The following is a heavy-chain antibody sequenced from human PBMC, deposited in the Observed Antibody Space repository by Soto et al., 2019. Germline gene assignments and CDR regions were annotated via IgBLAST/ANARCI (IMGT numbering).Heavy chain of an antibody. V-gene: IGHV3-74*01. J-gene: IGHJ1*01. CDR2: IKSDGTNI. Sequence: GGSLRLSCAASGVTSSSYWMDWVRQGPGKGLVWVSRIKSDGTNIREADSVKGRFTISRDNAKNTLYLQMNSLRAEDTAVYYCARAPYNYDILTGYPLPPGYFQHWGQGTLVTVSS. CDR1: GVTSSSYW. D-gene: IGHD3-9*01. CDR3: ARAPYNYDILTGYPLPPGYFQH.